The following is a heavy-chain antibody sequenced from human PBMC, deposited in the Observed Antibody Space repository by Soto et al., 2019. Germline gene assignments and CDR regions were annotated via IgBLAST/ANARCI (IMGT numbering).Heavy chain of an antibody. J-gene: IGHJ4*02. D-gene: IGHD3-22*01. Sequence: SETLSLTCTVSGGSISSGGYYWRWMRQHTGKGLEWIGYIYYSGSTYYNPSLKSRVTISVDTSKNQFSLKLSSVTAADTAVYYCARLDSSGYYYGYYFYYRGQGTLVPVSS. V-gene: IGHV4-31*03. CDR2: IYYSGST. CDR3: ARLDSSGYYYGYYFYY. CDR1: GGSISSGGYY.